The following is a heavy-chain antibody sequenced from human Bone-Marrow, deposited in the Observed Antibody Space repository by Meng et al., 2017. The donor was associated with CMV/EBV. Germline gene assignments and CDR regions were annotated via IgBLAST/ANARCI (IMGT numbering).Heavy chain of an antibody. CDR2: IYYSGST. J-gene: IGHJ6*02. CDR3: ARRRSTVTGYTGLEAPYGMDV. Sequence: SETLSLTCTVSGGSVSSGSYYWSWIRQPPGKGLEWIGYIYYSGSTNYNPSLKSRVTISVDTSKNQFSLKLSSVTAADTAVYYCARRRSTVTGYTGLEAPYGMDVWGQGTTVAVSS. CDR1: GGSVSSGSYY. V-gene: IGHV4-61*01. D-gene: IGHD4-11*01.